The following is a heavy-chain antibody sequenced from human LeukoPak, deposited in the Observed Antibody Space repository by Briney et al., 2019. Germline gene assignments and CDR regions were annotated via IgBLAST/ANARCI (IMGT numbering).Heavy chain of an antibody. V-gene: IGHV3-74*01. J-gene: IGHJ6*04. Sequence: GGSLRLSCAASEFTFSRHWMHWVRQAPGKGLVWVSRIKGDQSTTNYADSMKGRFTISRDNAKNTLYLQMNSLRAEDTAVYYCAREYNYDLDVWGKGTTVTVSS. CDR3: AREYNYDLDV. CDR2: IKGDQSTT. CDR1: EFTFSRHW.